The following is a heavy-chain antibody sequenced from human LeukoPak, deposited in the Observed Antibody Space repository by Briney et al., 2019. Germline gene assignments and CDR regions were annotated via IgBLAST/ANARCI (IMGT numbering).Heavy chain of an antibody. CDR1: GGSISSYY. CDR3: ARVNYDPLTYYYYYMDV. Sequence: SETLSLTCTVSGGSISSYYWSWIRQPPGKGLKWIGYIYYSGSTNSNPSLKSRVTISVDTSKNQFSLKLSSVTAADTAVYYCARVNYDPLTYYYYYMDVWGKGTTVTVCS. CDR2: IYYSGST. V-gene: IGHV4-59*01. J-gene: IGHJ6*03. D-gene: IGHD3-3*01.